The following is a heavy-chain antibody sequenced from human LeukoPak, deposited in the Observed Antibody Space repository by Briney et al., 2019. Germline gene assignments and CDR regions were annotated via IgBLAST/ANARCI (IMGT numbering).Heavy chain of an antibody. V-gene: IGHV1-69*05. CDR2: IIPIFGTA. D-gene: IGHD6-6*01. CDR1: GGTFSSYA. J-gene: IGHJ6*03. CDR3: ARVVYSSSSGGGYYYMDV. Sequence: GASVKVSCKASGGTFSSYAIIWVRQAPGQGLEWMGGIIPIFGTANYAQKFQGRVTITTDESTSTAYMELSSLRSEDTAVYYCARVVYSSSSGGGYYYMDVWGKGTTVTVSS.